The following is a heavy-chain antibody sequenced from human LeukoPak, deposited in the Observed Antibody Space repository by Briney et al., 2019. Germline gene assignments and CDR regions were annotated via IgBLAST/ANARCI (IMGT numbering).Heavy chain of an antibody. CDR3: ARDLVVVPAATPINYYYHGMDV. J-gene: IGHJ6*04. Sequence: PGGSLRLSCAASGFTFSSYAMHWVRQAPGKGLEWVSVISYDGSKKYYADSVEGRFTISRDNSKNTLYLQMNSLRAEDTAVYYCARDLVVVPAATPINYYYHGMDVWGKGTTVTVSS. V-gene: IGHV3-30-3*01. CDR2: ISYDGSKK. D-gene: IGHD2-2*02. CDR1: GFTFSSYA.